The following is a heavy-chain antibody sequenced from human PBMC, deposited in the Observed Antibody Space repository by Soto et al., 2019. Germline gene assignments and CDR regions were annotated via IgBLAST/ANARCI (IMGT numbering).Heavy chain of an antibody. Sequence: SETLSLTCTVSGGSISSYYWSWIRQPPGKGLEWIGYIYYSGSTNYNPSLKSRVTISVDTSKNQFSLKLSSVTAADTAVYYCARVPVVAARPSSWFDPWGQGTLVTVSS. D-gene: IGHD6-6*01. CDR3: ARVPVVAARPSSWFDP. J-gene: IGHJ5*02. CDR2: IYYSGST. CDR1: GGSISSYY. V-gene: IGHV4-59*01.